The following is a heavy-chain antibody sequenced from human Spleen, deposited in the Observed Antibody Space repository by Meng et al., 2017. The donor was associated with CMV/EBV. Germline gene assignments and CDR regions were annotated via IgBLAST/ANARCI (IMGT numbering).Heavy chain of an antibody. CDR1: GFTFSNYW. CDR3: ARGLKVIGSALDY. CDR2: INPDGSNT. D-gene: IGHD2-21*01. Sequence: GESLKISCAASGFTFSNYWMHWVRQAPGKGLEWVSRINPDGSNTVYADSVRGRFTISRDNAKNSLYLQMNSLRAEDTAVYYCARGLKVIGSALDYWGQGTLVTVSS. J-gene: IGHJ4*02. V-gene: IGHV3-74*01.